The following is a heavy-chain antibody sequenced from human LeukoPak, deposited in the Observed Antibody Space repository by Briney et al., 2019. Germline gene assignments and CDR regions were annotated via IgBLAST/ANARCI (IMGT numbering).Heavy chain of an antibody. CDR3: ARVEDTTMVRGVDCGMDV. Sequence: GASVKVSCKASGYTFTSYGISWVRQAPGQGLEWMGWISAYNGNTNYAQKLQGRVTITRDTSASTAYMELSSLRSEDTAVYYCARVEDTTMVRGVDCGMDVWGQGTTVTVSS. CDR2: ISAYNGNT. V-gene: IGHV1-18*01. J-gene: IGHJ6*02. CDR1: GYTFTSYG. D-gene: IGHD3-10*01.